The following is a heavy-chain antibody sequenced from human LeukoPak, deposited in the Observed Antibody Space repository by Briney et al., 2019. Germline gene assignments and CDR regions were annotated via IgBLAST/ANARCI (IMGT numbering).Heavy chain of an antibody. CDR1: GGTFSSYA. D-gene: IGHD3-22*01. CDR2: IIPIFGTA. Sequence: GASVKVSCKASGGTFSSYAISWVRQAPGQGLEWMGGIIPIFGTANYAQKFQGRVTITADESTSTAYMELSSLRSEDTAVYYCARATYYYDSSGYYQFDYWGQGTLVTVSS. CDR3: ARATYYYDSSGYYQFDY. V-gene: IGHV1-69*13. J-gene: IGHJ4*02.